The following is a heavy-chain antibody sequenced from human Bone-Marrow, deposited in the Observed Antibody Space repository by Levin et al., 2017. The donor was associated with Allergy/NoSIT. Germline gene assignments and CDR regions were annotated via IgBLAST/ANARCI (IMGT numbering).Heavy chain of an antibody. J-gene: IGHJ5*02. CDR3: AREIGQLGWFDP. V-gene: IGHV4-59*01. CDR2: IYFSGTT. Sequence: PSETLSLTCTVSGGSISSYYWSWIRQPPGKGLEYIGFIYFSGTTNYSPSLKSRVTMSVDTSKNQFSLKLTSVTAADTAVYYCAREIGQLGWFDPWGQGTLVTVSS. D-gene: IGHD6-6*01. CDR1: GGSISSYY.